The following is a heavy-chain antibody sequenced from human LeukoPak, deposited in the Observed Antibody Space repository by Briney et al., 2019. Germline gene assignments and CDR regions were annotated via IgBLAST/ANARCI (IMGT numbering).Heavy chain of an antibody. V-gene: IGHV4-30-2*01. CDR3: ARDEVVVPAAIPLDYYYYYMDV. CDR2: IYHSGST. J-gene: IGHJ6*03. D-gene: IGHD2-2*02. Sequence: SETLSLTCTVSGGSISSGGYYWSWIRQPPGKGLEWIGYIYHSGSTYYNPSLKSRVTISVDRSKNQFSLKLSSVTAADAAVYYCARDEVVVPAAIPLDYYYYYMDVWGKGTTVTVSS. CDR1: GGSISSGGYY.